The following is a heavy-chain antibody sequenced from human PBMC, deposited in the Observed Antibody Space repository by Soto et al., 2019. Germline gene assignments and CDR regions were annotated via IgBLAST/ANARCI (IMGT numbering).Heavy chain of an antibody. Sequence: GGSLRLSCAASGFTFSSYWMIWVRQAPGKGLEWVANIKQDGSEKYYVDSVKGRFTISRDNAKNSLYLQMNSLRAEDTAVYYCARGARLYSYGFGEEYWGQGTLVTVSS. CDR3: ARGARLYSYGFGEEY. CDR1: GFTFSSYW. CDR2: IKQDGSEK. J-gene: IGHJ4*02. V-gene: IGHV3-7*01. D-gene: IGHD5-18*01.